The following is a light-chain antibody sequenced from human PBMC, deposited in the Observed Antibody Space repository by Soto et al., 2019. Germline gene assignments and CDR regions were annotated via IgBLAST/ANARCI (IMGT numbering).Light chain of an antibody. J-gene: IGKJ1*01. Sequence: EIVMTQSPATLSVSPGERATLSCRASQSVSSNLAWYQQKPGQAPRLLICGASTRATGIPARFSGSGSGTEFTLTISSLQSEDFAVYYCQQYNNWPRTFGQGT. CDR3: QQYNNWPRT. CDR1: QSVSSN. V-gene: IGKV3-15*01. CDR2: GAS.